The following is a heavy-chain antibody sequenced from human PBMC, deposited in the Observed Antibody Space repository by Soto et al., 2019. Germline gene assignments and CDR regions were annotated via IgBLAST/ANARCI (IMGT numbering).Heavy chain of an antibody. CDR1: GGSISSSSYY. CDR3: ARHRRELPIPFDD. V-gene: IGHV4-39*01. CDR2: IYYSGST. J-gene: IGHJ4*02. D-gene: IGHD1-26*01. Sequence: LSLTCTVSGGSISSSSYYWGWIRQPPGKGLEWIGSIYYSGSTYYNPSLKSRVTISVDTSKNQFSLKLSSVTAADTAVYYCARHRRELPIPFDDWGQGTLVTVSS.